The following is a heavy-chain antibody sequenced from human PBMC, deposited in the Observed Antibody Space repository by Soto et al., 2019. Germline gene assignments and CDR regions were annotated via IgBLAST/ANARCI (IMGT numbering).Heavy chain of an antibody. CDR3: ARDYYDFWSGPPYGMDV. CDR2: IYYSGST. Sequence: PSETLSLTCTVSGGSISSGDYYWGWIRQPPGKGLEWIGYIYYSGSTYYNPSLKSRVTISVDTSKNQFSLKLSSVTAADTAVYYCARDYYDFWSGPPYGMDVWGQGTTVTVSS. D-gene: IGHD3-3*01. V-gene: IGHV4-30-4*01. CDR1: GGSISSGDYY. J-gene: IGHJ6*02.